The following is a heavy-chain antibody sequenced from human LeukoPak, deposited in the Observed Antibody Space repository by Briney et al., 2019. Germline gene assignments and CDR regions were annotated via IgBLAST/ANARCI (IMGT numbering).Heavy chain of an antibody. Sequence: SETLSLTCSVSGASIRNYYWSWIRQPAGKGLEWIGRIYTSGSTNYSPSLKSRVTMSVDTSKNQFSLKLSSVTAADTAVYYCARDGGSGSYCDYWGQGTLVTVSS. V-gene: IGHV4-4*07. J-gene: IGHJ4*02. D-gene: IGHD3-10*01. CDR3: ARDGGSGSYCDY. CDR1: GASIRNYY. CDR2: IYTSGST.